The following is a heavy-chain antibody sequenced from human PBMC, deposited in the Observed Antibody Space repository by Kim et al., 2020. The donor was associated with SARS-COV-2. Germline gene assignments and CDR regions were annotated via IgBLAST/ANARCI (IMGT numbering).Heavy chain of an antibody. J-gene: IGHJ5*02. Sequence: ASVKVSCKASGYTFPSYGLSWVRQAPGQGLEWMGWISPYNGNTNYAQKVQGRVTLTADTSTNTAYMELRSVKSDDTAVYDCARESNNWNDGGWFDPWGQGTLVTVSS. V-gene: IGHV1-18*01. D-gene: IGHD1-20*01. CDR3: ARESNNWNDGGWFDP. CDR2: ISPYNGNT. CDR1: GYTFPSYG.